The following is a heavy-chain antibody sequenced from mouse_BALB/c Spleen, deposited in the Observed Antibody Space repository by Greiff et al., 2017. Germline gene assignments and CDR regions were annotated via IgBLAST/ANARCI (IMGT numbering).Heavy chain of an antibody. J-gene: IGHJ4*01. Sequence: EVKLMESGGGLVQPGGSLKLSCAASGFDFSRYWMSWVRQAPGKGLEWIGEINPDSSTINYTPSLKDKFIISRDNAKNTLYLQMSKVRSEDTALYYCARVYGSAMDYWGQGTSVTVSS. D-gene: IGHD1-2*01. V-gene: IGHV4-1*02. CDR3: ARVYGSAMDY. CDR2: INPDSSTI. CDR1: GFDFSRYW.